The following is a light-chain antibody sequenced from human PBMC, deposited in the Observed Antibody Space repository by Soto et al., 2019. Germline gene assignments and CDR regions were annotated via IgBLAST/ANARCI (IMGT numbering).Light chain of an antibody. J-gene: IGLJ2*01. CDR3: SSYTSSSTVV. CDR2: DVS. CDR1: SSDIGGYNY. V-gene: IGLV2-14*03. Sequence: QSALTQPASVSGSPGQSITISCTGTSSDIGGYNYVSWYQQHPGKGPKLMIYDVSSRPSGVSHRFSGSKSGDTTSLTISGLQAEDAADYYCSSYTSSSTVVFGGGTKVTVL.